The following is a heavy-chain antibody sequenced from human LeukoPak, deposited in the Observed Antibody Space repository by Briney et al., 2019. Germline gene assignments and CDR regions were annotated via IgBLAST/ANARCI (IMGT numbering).Heavy chain of an antibody. D-gene: IGHD2-2*01. J-gene: IGHJ6*02. Sequence: PGGSLRLSCAASGFTFDDYAMHWVRQAPGKGLEWVSGISWNSGSIGYADSVKGRFTISRDNAKNSLYLQMNSLRAEDTALYYCAKMPHYYYYGMDVWGQGTTVTVSS. CDR1: GFTFDDYA. CDR2: ISWNSGSI. CDR3: AKMPHYYYYGMDV. V-gene: IGHV3-9*01.